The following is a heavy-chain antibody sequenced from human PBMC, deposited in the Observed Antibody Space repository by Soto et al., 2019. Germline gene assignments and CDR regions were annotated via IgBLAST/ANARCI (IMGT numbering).Heavy chain of an antibody. CDR3: ARDLNWALDY. J-gene: IGHJ4*02. V-gene: IGHV1-69*01. D-gene: IGHD7-27*01. CDR1: GGTFGRNT. CDR2: IVPIFGTF. Sequence: QVHLVQSAAEVKKPGSSVRVSCTGSGGTFGRNTIVWVRQAPEQGLECMGHIVPIFGTFKYAQKFQGRVPFTADESTTTAYMDLSSLTSEDTAVYFCARDLNWALDYWGQGTLVTVSS.